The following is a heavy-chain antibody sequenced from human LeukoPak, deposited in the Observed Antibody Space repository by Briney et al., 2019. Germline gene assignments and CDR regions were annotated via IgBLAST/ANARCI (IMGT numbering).Heavy chain of an antibody. J-gene: IGHJ4*02. D-gene: IGHD4-23*01. Sequence: PGGSLRLSCVASGFTFSHSWMTWVRQAPGKGLEWVGHIKEDGSSQNYADSVKGRFSISRDNAKNTLYLQMNSLRVEDTAVYHCARGRPHGNDYWGQGTLVTVSS. CDR2: IKEDGSSQ. CDR1: GFTFSHSW. CDR3: ARGRPHGNDY. V-gene: IGHV3-7*01.